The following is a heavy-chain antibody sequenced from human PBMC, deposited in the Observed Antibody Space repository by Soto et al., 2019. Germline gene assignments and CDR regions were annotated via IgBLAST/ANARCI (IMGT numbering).Heavy chain of an antibody. CDR2: MYSGGIT. V-gene: IGHV3-66*01. Sequence: VQLAESGGGLVQPGGSLRLSCAASGFTVSSNYMSWVRQAPGKGLEWVSVMYSGGITNYADSVKGRFTISRDNSKNTLYLQMNSLRAEDTAVYYCASDYDILTQAWGAFEIWGQGTMVTVSS. CDR3: ASDYDILTQAWGAFEI. CDR1: GFTVSSNY. J-gene: IGHJ3*02. D-gene: IGHD3-9*01.